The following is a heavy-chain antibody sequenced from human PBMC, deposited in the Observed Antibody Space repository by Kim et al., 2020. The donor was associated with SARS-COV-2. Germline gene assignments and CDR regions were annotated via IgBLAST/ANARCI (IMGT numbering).Heavy chain of an antibody. D-gene: IGHD3-10*01. CDR2: TWSDGKTQ. CDR1: GFDFRTFG. Sequence: GGSLRLSCAASGFDFRTFGMHWVRQAPGKGLEWVAVTWSDGKTQYYGDSVKGRFTISRDNAKNTLYLQMNSLRLEDTALYYWARESESDYFDYWGQGTLVTVSS. CDR3: ARESESDYFDY. V-gene: IGHV3-33*01. J-gene: IGHJ4*02.